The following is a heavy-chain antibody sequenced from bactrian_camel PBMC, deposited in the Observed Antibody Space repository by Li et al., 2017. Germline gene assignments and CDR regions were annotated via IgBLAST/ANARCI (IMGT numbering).Heavy chain of an antibody. V-gene: IGHV3S53*01. D-gene: IGHD2*01. CDR1: RYLSSGTC. CDR3: QSGQDSGDCKGDFGY. J-gene: IGHJ6*01. CDR2: IASDGST. Sequence: HVQLVESGGGSVQAGGSLRLSCAASRYLSSGTCLAWFRQAPGKGREGVASIASDGSTSYADSVKGRFTISRDNAKNTLYLQMNNLKPADTAVYYCQSGQDSGDCKGDFGYWGQGTQVTVS.